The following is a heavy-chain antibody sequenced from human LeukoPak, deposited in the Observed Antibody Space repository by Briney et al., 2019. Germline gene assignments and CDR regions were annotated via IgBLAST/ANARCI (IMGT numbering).Heavy chain of an antibody. CDR2: ISSSSSYI. D-gene: IGHD6-13*01. V-gene: IGHV3-21*01. CDR3: ARGTDSSSWYGSYYYYYYMDV. CDR1: GFTFSSYS. J-gene: IGHJ6*03. Sequence: GGSLRLSCAASGFTFSSYSMNWVRQAPGKGLEWVSSISSSSSYIYYADSVKGRFTISRDNAKNSLYLQMNSLRAEDTAVYYCARGTDSSSWYGSYYYYYYMDVWGKGSTVTLSS.